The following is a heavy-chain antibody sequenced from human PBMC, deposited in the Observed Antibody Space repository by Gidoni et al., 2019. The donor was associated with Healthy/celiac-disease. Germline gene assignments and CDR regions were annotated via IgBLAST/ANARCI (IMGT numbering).Heavy chain of an antibody. J-gene: IGHJ3*02. V-gene: IGHV3-23*01. CDR2: ISGSGGST. CDR1: GFTFSSYA. CDR3: AKPGDSSGYYLDAFDI. D-gene: IGHD3-22*01. Sequence: EVQLLESGGGLVQPGGSLRLSCAASGFTFSSYAMGWVRQAPGKGLEWGSAISGSGGSTYYADSVKGRFTSSRDNSKNTLYLQMNSLRAEDTAVYYCAKPGDSSGYYLDAFDIWGQGTMVTVSS.